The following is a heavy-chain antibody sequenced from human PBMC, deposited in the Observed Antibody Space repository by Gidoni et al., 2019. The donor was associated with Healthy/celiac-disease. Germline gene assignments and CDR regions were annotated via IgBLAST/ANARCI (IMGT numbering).Heavy chain of an antibody. CDR1: GFACRSYG. V-gene: IGHV3-30*18. J-gene: IGHJ3*02. Sequence: QVQLVESGGGVVQPGRCLRLSCAASGFACRSYGMHWVRRDPGKGLEWVSVISYDGSNKYYADSGKGRFTISRDNSKNTRYLQMNSLSAEDTAVYYCAKDQTAVAVYAFDIWGQGTMVTVSS. D-gene: IGHD6-19*01. CDR2: ISYDGSNK. CDR3: AKDQTAVAVYAFDI.